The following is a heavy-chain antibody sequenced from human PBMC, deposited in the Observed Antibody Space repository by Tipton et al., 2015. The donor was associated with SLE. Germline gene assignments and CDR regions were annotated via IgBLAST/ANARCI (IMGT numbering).Heavy chain of an antibody. CDR3: ARDQAAAGKEKDY. J-gene: IGHJ4*02. CDR1: GGSISSSSYY. Sequence: LRLSCTVSGGSISSSSYYWGWIRQPPGKGLEWIGSIYYSGSTYYNPSLKSRVTISVDTSKNQFSLKLSSVTAADTAVYYCARDQAAAGKEKDYWGQGTLVTVSS. CDR2: IYYSGST. D-gene: IGHD6-13*01. V-gene: IGHV4-39*07.